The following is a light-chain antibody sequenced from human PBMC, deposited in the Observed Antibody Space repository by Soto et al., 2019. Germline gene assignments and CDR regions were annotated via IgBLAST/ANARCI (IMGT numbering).Light chain of an antibody. Sequence: AIQMTQSPSSLSASVGDRVTITCRASQGIRIDLAWYQQQPGKAPKLLIYSASSLQSGVPSRFSGSGSGRDFTLTISSLQPEDFATYYCLQHYYYPRTFCGGTKVEIK. J-gene: IGKJ4*01. CDR1: QGIRID. CDR2: SAS. CDR3: LQHYYYPRT. V-gene: IGKV1-6*02.